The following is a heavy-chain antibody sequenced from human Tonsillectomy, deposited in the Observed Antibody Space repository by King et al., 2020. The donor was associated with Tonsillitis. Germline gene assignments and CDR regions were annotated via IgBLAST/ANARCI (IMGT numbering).Heavy chain of an antibody. CDR2: IYYTGST. V-gene: IGHV4-59*01. D-gene: IGHD3-10*01. CDR1: GVSISSYY. CDR3: ARGHITRAFDI. J-gene: IGHJ3*02. Sequence: QLQESGPGLVKPSGTLSLTCTVSGVSISSYYWSWIRQPPGKGLEWIGYIYYTGSTNYNPSLKSRVTMSLDTSKNQFSLKLSSVTAADTAVYYCARGHITRAFDIWGQVTMVTVSS.